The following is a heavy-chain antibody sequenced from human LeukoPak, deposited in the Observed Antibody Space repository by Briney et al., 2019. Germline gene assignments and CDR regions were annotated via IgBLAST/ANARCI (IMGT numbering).Heavy chain of an antibody. CDR1: GFTFSSYG. Sequence: GGSLRLSCAASGFTFSSYGMHWVRQAPGKGLEWVAFIRYDGSNKYYADSVKGRFTISRDNSKNTLYPQMNSLRAEDTAVYYCAKRGYCSGGSCYSSIDLDYWGQGTLVTVSS. CDR2: IRYDGSNK. CDR3: AKRGYCSGGSCYSSIDLDY. V-gene: IGHV3-30*02. J-gene: IGHJ4*02. D-gene: IGHD2-15*01.